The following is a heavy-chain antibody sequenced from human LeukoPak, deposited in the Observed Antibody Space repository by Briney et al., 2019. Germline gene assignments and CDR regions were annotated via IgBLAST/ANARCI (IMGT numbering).Heavy chain of an antibody. J-gene: IGHJ5*02. D-gene: IGHD3-3*01. CDR2: IYTSGSA. CDR1: GGSISSYY. V-gene: IGHV4-4*07. CDR3: ARETLTYYDFWSGQYNWFDP. Sequence: SETLFLTCTVSGGSISSYYWSWIRQPAGRGLEWIGRIYTSGSANYNPSLKSRVTMSVDTSKNQFSLKLSSVTAADTAVYYCARETLTYYDFWSGQYNWFDPWGQGTLVTVSS.